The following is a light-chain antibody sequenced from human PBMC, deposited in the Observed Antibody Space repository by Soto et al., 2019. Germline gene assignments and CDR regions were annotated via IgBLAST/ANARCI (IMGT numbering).Light chain of an antibody. V-gene: IGLV1-47*02. CDR2: NNN. CDR1: SSNIGSNY. Sequence: QSALTHPPSASGTPGQGVTISCSGSSSNIGSNYVYWYQQLPGTAPKLLIYNNNQWPSGVPDRFSASKSGTSASLAIRGLRSDDEADYYCSSWDGSLSGYVFGAGTKVTVL. CDR3: SSWDGSLSGYV. J-gene: IGLJ1*01.